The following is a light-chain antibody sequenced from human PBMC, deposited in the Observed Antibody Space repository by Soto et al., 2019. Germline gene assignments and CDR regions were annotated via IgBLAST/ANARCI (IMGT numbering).Light chain of an antibody. J-gene: IGLJ1*01. CDR3: SSYTSRSTLEV. V-gene: IGLV2-14*01. Sequence: QSALTQPASVSGSPGQSITISCTGTSSDVGGYNYVSWYQQHPGKAPKLMIYEVSNRPSGVSNRFSGSKSGNTASLTISGRQAEDEADYYCSSYTSRSTLEVFGTGTKLTVL. CDR2: EVS. CDR1: SSDVGGYNY.